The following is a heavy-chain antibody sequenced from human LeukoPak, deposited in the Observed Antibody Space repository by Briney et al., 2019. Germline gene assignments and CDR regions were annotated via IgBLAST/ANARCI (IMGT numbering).Heavy chain of an antibody. CDR1: GFTFSSYA. J-gene: IGHJ4*02. CDR3: AKRLAVAGSANFDH. CDR2: ISGSGSST. Sequence: GGSLRLSCAASGFTFSSYAMSWVRQAPGKGLEWVAAISGSGSSTYHADSVKGRFTISRDNPKNTLYLQMSSLRPEDTAVYYCAKRLAVAGSANFDHWGQGTQVTVSS. V-gene: IGHV3-23*01. D-gene: IGHD6-19*01.